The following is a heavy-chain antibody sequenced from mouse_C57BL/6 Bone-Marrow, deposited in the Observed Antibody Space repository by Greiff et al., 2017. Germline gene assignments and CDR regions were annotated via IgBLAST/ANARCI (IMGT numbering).Heavy chain of an antibody. V-gene: IGHV1-81*01. D-gene: IGHD2-2*01. CDR3: ARGGYPWFAY. CDR1: GYTFTSYG. J-gene: IGHJ3*01. Sequence: QVQLQQSGAELARPGASVKLSCKASGYTFTSYGISWVKQRTGQGLEWIGEIYPRSGNTYYNEKFKGKATLTADKSSSTAYMELRSLTSEDSAVDFCARGGYPWFAYWGQGTLVTVSA. CDR2: IYPRSGNT.